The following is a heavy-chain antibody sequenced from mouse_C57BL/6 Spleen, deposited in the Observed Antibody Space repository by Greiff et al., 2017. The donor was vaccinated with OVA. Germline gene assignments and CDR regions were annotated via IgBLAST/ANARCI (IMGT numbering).Heavy chain of an antibody. D-gene: IGHD2-12*01. CDR3: ATTVDYAMDY. J-gene: IGHJ4*01. CDR1: GYTFTSYW. Sequence: QVQLKQPGAELVRPGSSVKLSCKASGYTFTSYWMHWVKQRPIQGLEWIGNIDPSDSETHSNQKFKDKATLTVDKSSSTAYMQLSSLTSEDSAVYYCATTVDYAMDYWGQGTSVTVSS. V-gene: IGHV1-52*01. CDR2: IDPSDSET.